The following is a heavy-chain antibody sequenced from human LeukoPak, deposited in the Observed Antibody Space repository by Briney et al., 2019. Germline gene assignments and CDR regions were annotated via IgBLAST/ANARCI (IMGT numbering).Heavy chain of an antibody. Sequence: SETLSLTCAVSSGSIFTSNWWSWVRQPPGKGLEWIGQIFHSGSTSYSPSLKSRVTISVDKSKNQFSLKLTSVTAADTAVYYCARHPYYYDSSGYLWGQGTLVTVSS. CDR2: IFHSGST. CDR1: SGSIFTSNW. J-gene: IGHJ4*02. D-gene: IGHD3-22*01. V-gene: IGHV4-4*02. CDR3: ARHPYYYDSSGYL.